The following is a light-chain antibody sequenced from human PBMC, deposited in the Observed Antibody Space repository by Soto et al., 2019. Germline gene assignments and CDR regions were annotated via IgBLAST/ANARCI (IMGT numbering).Light chain of an antibody. CDR2: GAS. J-gene: IGKJ5*01. V-gene: IGKV3-15*01. CDR1: QSVSSN. Sequence: EIAMSQYPSNLAASPGERASLSGRASQSVSSNLAWYQQKPGQAPRLLIYGASTRATGIPARFSGSGSGTEFTLTISSLQSEDFAVYYCQQYNNGPPIPFGQGTRLEIK. CDR3: QQYNNGPPIP.